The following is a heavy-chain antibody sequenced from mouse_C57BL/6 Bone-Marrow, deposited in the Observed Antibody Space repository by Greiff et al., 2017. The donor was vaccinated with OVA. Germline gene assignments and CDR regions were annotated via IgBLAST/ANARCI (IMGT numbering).Heavy chain of an antibody. CDR2: IYPGSGST. Sequence: QVHVKQPGAELVKPGASVTMSCKASGYTFTSYWITWVKQRPGQGLEWIGDIYPGSGSTNYNEKFKSKATLTVDTSSSTAYMQLSSLTSEDAAVDDCASDVWYRYAMDYWDQGHAVSVTS. D-gene: IGHD1-1*02. CDR1: GYTFTSYW. CDR3: ASDVWYRYAMDY. V-gene: IGHV1-55*01. J-gene: IGHJ4*01.